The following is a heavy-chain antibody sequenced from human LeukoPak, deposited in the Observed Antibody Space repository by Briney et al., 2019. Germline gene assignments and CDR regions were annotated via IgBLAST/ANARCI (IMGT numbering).Heavy chain of an antibody. CDR3: AKTTAGYSSGRYPGWPMDY. V-gene: IGHV4-34*01. Sequence: PSETLSLTCAVYGGSFSGYYWSWIRQPPGKGLEWIGEINHSGSTNYNPSLKSRVTISVDTSKNQFSLKLSSVTAADTALYYCAKTTAGYSSGRYPGWPMDYWGQGTLVTVSS. D-gene: IGHD6-19*01. CDR1: GGSFSGYY. CDR2: INHSGST. J-gene: IGHJ4*02.